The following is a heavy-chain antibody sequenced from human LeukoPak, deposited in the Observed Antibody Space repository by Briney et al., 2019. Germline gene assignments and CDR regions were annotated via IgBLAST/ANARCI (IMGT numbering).Heavy chain of an antibody. J-gene: IGHJ5*02. V-gene: IGHV4-34*09. CDR3: AREWFGAASRHNWFDP. CDR2: INHSGST. Sequence: PSETLSLTCAVYGGSFSGYYWSWIRQPPGKGLEWIGEINHSGSTYYNPSLKSRVTISVDTSKNQFSLKLSSVTAADTAVYYCAREWFGAASRHNWFDPWGQGTLVTVSS. CDR1: GGSFSGYY. D-gene: IGHD3-10*01.